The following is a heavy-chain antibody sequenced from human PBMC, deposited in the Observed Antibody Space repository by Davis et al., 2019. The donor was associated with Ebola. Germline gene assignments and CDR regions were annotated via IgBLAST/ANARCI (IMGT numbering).Heavy chain of an antibody. V-gene: IGHV1-18*01. J-gene: IGHJ4*02. Sequence: AASVKVSCKASGYTFSSFGFSWVRQAPGQGLEWVGWVSAYNGNTKYAQKFQDRVSMTTDTSTSTAYMDLRSLRSDDTAVYYCASRTTSSSWYWAFDYWGQGTLVTVSS. D-gene: IGHD6-13*01. CDR1: GYTFSSFG. CDR2: VSAYNGNT. CDR3: ASRTTSSSWYWAFDY.